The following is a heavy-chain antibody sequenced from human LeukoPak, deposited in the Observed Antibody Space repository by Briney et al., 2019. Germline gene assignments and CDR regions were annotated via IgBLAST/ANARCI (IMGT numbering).Heavy chain of an antibody. V-gene: IGHV4-59*01. CDR3: ARDGYYYDSSGYMGAFDI. J-gene: IGHJ3*02. CDR1: GGSISSYY. D-gene: IGHD3-22*01. Sequence: SETLSLTCTVSGGSISSYYWSWIRQPPGKGLEWIGYIYYSGSTNYNPSLKSRVTISVDTSKNQFSLKLSSVTAADTAVYYCARDGYYYDSSGYMGAFDIWGQGTMVTVSS. CDR2: IYYSGST.